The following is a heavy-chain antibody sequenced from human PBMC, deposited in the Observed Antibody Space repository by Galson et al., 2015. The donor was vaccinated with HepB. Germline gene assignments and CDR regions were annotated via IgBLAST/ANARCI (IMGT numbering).Heavy chain of an antibody. J-gene: IGHJ6*02. D-gene: IGHD3-16*01. CDR3: ARDLGRWTRPYGMDV. Sequence: SLRLSCAASGFTFRSYSMNWVRQAPGKGLEWVSYFSSSSTSIYYADSMRGRFTISRDNAKNSLYLQMNSLRTEDSAVYYCARDLGRWTRPYGMDVWGQGTTVTVSS. CDR1: GFTFRSYS. CDR2: FSSSSTSI. V-gene: IGHV3-48*04.